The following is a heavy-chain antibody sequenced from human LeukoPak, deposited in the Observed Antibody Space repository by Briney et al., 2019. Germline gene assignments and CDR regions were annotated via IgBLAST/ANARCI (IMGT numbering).Heavy chain of an antibody. CDR1: GFTVSSNY. J-gene: IGHJ3*02. D-gene: IGHD1-26*01. CDR3: ARGSRIVGATRAGNAFDI. Sequence: GGPLRLSCAASGFTVSSNYMSWVRQAPGKGLEWVSVIYSGGSTYYADSVKGRFTISRDNSKNTLYLQMNSLRAEDTAVYYCARGSRIVGATRAGNAFDIWGQGTMVTVSS. CDR2: IYSGGST. V-gene: IGHV3-53*01.